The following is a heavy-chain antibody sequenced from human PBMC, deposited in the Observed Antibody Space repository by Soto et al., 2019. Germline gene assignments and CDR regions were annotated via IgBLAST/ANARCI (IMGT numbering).Heavy chain of an antibody. CDR2: ISFDGSNK. Sequence: GGSLRLSCAASGFTFSSYGMHWVRQAPGKGLEYVAVISFDGSNKYYADSVKGRFTISRDNSKNTLYLQMNSLRAEDTAVYYCARDRVIVLPPAIGWFDPWGQGTLVTVSS. V-gene: IGHV3-30*03. CDR1: GFTFSSYG. J-gene: IGHJ5*02. D-gene: IGHD2-2*01. CDR3: ARDRVIVLPPAIGWFDP.